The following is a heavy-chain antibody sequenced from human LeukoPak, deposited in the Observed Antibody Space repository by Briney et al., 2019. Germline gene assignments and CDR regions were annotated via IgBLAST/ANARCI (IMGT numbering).Heavy chain of an antibody. CDR3: ARLDILTGYYPGY. Sequence: SETLSLTCAVSGGSISSSNWWSWVRQPPGQGLEWIGEIYHSGSTNYNPSLKSRVTISVDKSKNQFSLKLSSVTAADTAVYYCARLDILTGYYPGYWGQGTLVTVSS. CDR2: IYHSGST. D-gene: IGHD3-9*01. V-gene: IGHV4-4*02. CDR1: GGSISSSNW. J-gene: IGHJ4*02.